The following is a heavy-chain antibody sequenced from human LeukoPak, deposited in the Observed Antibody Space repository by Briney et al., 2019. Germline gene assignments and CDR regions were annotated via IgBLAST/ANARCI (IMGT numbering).Heavy chain of an antibody. CDR1: GFTFSSYG. CDR2: ISYDGSNK. J-gene: IGHJ6*02. CDR3: AKDPGVRYFDWLLSDGMDV. Sequence: GGSLRLSCAASGFTFSSYGMHWVRQAPGKGLGWVAVISYDGSNKYYADSVKGRFTISRDNSKNTLYLQMNSLRAEDTAVYYCAKDPGVRYFDWLLSDGMDVWGQGTTVTVSS. D-gene: IGHD3-9*01. V-gene: IGHV3-30*18.